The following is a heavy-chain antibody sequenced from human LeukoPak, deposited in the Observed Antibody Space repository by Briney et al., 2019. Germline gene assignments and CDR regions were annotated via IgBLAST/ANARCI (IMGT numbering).Heavy chain of an antibody. CDR2: IYYSGST. CDR3: AGRLGGNDAFDI. J-gene: IGHJ3*02. Sequence: SETLSLTCTVSGGSISSYYWSWIRQPPEKGLEWIGYIYYSGSTNYNPSLKSRVTISVDTSKNQFSLKLSSVTAADTAVYYCAGRLGGNDAFDIWGQGTMVTVSS. CDR1: GGSISSYY. D-gene: IGHD2-15*01. V-gene: IGHV4-59*08.